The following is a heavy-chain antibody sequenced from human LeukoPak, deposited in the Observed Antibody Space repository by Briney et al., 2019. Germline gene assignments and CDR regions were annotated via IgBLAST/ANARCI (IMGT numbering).Heavy chain of an antibody. J-gene: IGHJ4*02. CDR3: AKDGRGRTFFGDIEY. D-gene: IGHD3-10*01. CDR1: GFTFSLYG. CDR2: ISNDGDSE. Sequence: GRSLRLSCAASGFTFSLYGMHWVRQAPGKGLEWVALISNDGDSEYYTDSVKGRFTISRDNAKDTLYLQMNSLRGEDTAVYYCAKDGRGRTFFGDIEYWGRGTLVAVSS. V-gene: IGHV3-30*18.